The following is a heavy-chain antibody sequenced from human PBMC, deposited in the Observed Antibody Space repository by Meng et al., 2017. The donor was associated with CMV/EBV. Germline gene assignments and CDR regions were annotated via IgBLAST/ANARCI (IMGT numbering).Heavy chain of an antibody. Sequence: GGSLRLSCAASAFTFSSYTMNWVRQAPGKGLEWVSSISSSSSYISYTDSVRGRFTISRDNAENSLYLQMNSLRAEDTAVYYCARGSTNCLDYWGQGTLVTVSS. CDR1: AFTFSSYT. CDR2: ISSSSSYI. D-gene: IGHD2-2*01. V-gene: IGHV3-21*01. CDR3: ARGSTNCLDY. J-gene: IGHJ4*02.